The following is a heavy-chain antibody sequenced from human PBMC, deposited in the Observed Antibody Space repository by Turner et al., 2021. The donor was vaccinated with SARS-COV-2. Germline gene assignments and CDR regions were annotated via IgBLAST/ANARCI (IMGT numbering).Heavy chain of an antibody. CDR1: GGSISSSPYY. CDR2: IYYSGST. J-gene: IGHJ5*02. CDR3: ARRSEGYYGSGSHWFDP. Sequence: QLQLQASGPGLVKPSETLSLTCTVPGGSISSSPYYWGWIRQPPGKGLEWIGSIYYSGSTYYNPSLKSRVTISVDTSKNQFSLKLSSVTAAETAVYCARRSEGYYGSGSHWFDPWGQGTLVTVSS. V-gene: IGHV4-39*01. D-gene: IGHD3-10*01.